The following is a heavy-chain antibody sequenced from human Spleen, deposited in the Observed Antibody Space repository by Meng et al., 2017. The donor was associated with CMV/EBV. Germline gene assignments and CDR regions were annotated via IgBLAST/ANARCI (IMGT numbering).Heavy chain of an antibody. V-gene: IGHV3-30-3*01. J-gene: IGHJ3*02. Sequence: SLKISCAASGFTFSSYAMHWVRQAPGKGLEWVAVISYDGSNKYYADSVKGRFTISRDNSKNTLYLQMNSLRAEDTAVYYCARGETVVPAAIRGGAFDIWGQGTMVTVSS. D-gene: IGHD2-2*02. CDR3: ARGETVVPAAIRGGAFDI. CDR2: ISYDGSNK. CDR1: GFTFSSYA.